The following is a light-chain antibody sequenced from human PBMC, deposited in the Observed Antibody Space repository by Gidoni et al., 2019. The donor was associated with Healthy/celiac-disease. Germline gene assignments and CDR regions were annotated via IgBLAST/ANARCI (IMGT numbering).Light chain of an antibody. J-gene: IGKJ1*01. CDR3: QQYNNWPPVT. V-gene: IGKV3-15*01. CDR1: QSVSSN. Sequence: RATLSCRASQSVSSNLACYQQKPGQAPRLLIYGASTRATGIPARFSGSGSGTEFTLTISSLQSEDFAVYYCQQYNNWPPVTFGQGTKVEIK. CDR2: GAS.